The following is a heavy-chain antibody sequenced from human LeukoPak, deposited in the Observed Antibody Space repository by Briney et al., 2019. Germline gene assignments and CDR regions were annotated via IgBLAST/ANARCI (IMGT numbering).Heavy chain of an antibody. CDR1: GGSISSSSYY. V-gene: IGHV4-39*01. Sequence: SETLSLTCTVSGGSISSSSYYWGWLRQPPGKGLQWFGRIYYSGSTYYHPSLECPVPKSVDTSQNQFSRKLSSLTARDRVVVYCARLRQKQLVRAIDNWGQGTLVTVSS. J-gene: IGHJ4*02. CDR2: IYYSGST. CDR3: ARLRQKQLVRAIDN. D-gene: IGHD6-13*01.